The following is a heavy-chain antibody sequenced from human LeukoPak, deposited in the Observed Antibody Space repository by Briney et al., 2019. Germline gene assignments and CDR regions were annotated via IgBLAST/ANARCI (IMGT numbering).Heavy chain of an antibody. CDR3: ARDGYSGYGPQYYFDY. Sequence: GGSLRLSCAASGFTFSSYAMHRVRQAPGKGLEWVAVISYDGSNKYYADSVKGRFTISRDNSKNTLYLQMNSLRAEDTAVYYCARDGYSGYGPQYYFDYWGQGTLVTVPS. CDR2: ISYDGSNK. V-gene: IGHV3-30-3*01. CDR1: GFTFSSYA. D-gene: IGHD5-12*01. J-gene: IGHJ4*02.